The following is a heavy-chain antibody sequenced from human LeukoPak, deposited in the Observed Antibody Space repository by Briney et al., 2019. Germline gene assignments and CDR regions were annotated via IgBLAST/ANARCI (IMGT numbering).Heavy chain of an antibody. CDR2: IYYSGST. J-gene: IGHJ4*02. Sequence: SESLSLTCTVSGGSISSYYWSWIRQPPGKGLEWIGYIYYSGSTNYNPSLKSRVTISVDTSKNQFSLKLSSVTAADTAVYYCAREVSIAAAGLDYWGQGTLVTVSS. V-gene: IGHV4-59*12. CDR1: GGSISSYY. D-gene: IGHD6-13*01. CDR3: AREVSIAAAGLDY.